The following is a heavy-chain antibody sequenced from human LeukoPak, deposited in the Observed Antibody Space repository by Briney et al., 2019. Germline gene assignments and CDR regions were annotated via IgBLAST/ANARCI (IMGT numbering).Heavy chain of an antibody. CDR3: ARCSPNYYDSSNVPFDY. CDR2: ISSSSSYI. D-gene: IGHD3-22*01. CDR1: GFTFSSYA. J-gene: IGHJ4*02. V-gene: IGHV3-21*01. Sequence: GGSLRLSCAASGFTFSSYAMSWVRQAPGKGLEWVSSISSSSSYIYYADSVRGRFTISRDNAKNSLYLQMNSLRAEDTAVYYCARCSPNYYDSSNVPFDYWGQGTLVTVSS.